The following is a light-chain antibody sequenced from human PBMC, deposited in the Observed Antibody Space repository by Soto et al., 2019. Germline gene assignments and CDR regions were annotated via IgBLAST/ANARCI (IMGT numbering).Light chain of an antibody. CDR3: QQYGSSPT. J-gene: IGKJ1*01. Sequence: EIVLTQSPGTLSLSPGERATLSCRASQSLSSIYLGWYQQRPGQAPRLIIYGASTRVSGIPDRFSGSGSGTDFTLTINSLEPEDFAVYYCQQYGSSPTFGQGTKVEIK. CDR2: GAS. CDR1: QSLSSIY. V-gene: IGKV3-20*01.